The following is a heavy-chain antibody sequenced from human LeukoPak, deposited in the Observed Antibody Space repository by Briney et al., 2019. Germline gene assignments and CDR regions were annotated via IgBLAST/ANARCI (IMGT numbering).Heavy chain of an antibody. J-gene: IGHJ4*02. CDR1: GFTFSNYG. Sequence: GGSLRLSCAASGFTFSNYGMHWVRQAPGKGLGWVAFISYDGSYNYYADSVKGRFTISRDNYKNTLYLQMNSLRAEDTAVYYCAKGDNWNFFDYWGQGTLVTVSS. CDR2: ISYDGSYN. V-gene: IGHV3-30*18. CDR3: AKGDNWNFFDY. D-gene: IGHD1-20*01.